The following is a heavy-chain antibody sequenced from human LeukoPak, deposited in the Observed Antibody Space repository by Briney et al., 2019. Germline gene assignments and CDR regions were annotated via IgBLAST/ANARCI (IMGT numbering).Heavy chain of an antibody. D-gene: IGHD3-9*01. CDR3: AKDSYYDLLTGYFWFDP. J-gene: IGHJ5*02. CDR1: GFTFDDYA. Sequence: GGSLRLSCAASGFTFDDYAMHWVRQAPGKGLEWVSGISWNSGNIDYADSVKGRFTISRDNAKNSLYLQMNSLRAEDTALYYCAKDSYYDLLTGYFWFDPWGQGTLVTVSS. V-gene: IGHV3-9*01. CDR2: ISWNSGNI.